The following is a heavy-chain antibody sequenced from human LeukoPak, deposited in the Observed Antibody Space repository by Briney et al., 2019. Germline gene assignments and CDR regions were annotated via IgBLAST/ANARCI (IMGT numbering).Heavy chain of an antibody. J-gene: IGHJ3*02. D-gene: IGHD5-18*01. Sequence: PGGSLRLSCAASGFTFSSYAMHWVRQAPGKGLEYVSSINGNGGSPSYVDSVKGRFTISRDNSKNTLYLQMGSLRAGDMAVYYCARVNHVDTAGAFDIWGQGTMVTVSS. CDR3: ARVNHVDTAGAFDI. V-gene: IGHV3-64*02. CDR1: GFTFSSYA. CDR2: INGNGGSP.